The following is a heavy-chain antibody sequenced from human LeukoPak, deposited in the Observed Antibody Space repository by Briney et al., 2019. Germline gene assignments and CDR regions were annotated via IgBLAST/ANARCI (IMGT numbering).Heavy chain of an antibody. Sequence: PGGSLRLSCAASGFTFSDYYMSWIRQAPGRGLEWVAHIKKDGSETHYLDSVKGRFTISRDNAKNSLYLQMESLRAEDTAVYYCARDPDRGGDYDHWGQGTLVAVSS. J-gene: IGHJ4*02. V-gene: IGHV3-7*03. CDR2: IKKDGSET. CDR1: GFTFSDYY. CDR3: ARDPDRGGDYDH. D-gene: IGHD3-10*01.